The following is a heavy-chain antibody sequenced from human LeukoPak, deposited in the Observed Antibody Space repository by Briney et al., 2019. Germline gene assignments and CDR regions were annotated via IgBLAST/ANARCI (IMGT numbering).Heavy chain of an antibody. V-gene: IGHV3-48*03. CDR1: GFTFSDYE. CDR3: ARQRIAVTVGGDFDY. CDR2: IINGGSII. Sequence: GGSLRLSCAVSGFTFSDYEMNWVRQAPGKGLEWVAYIINGGSIIYYGDSVKGRFTISRDNAKNSLHLQMNSLRAEDTAVYYCARQRIAVTVGGDFDYWGQGTLVTVPS. J-gene: IGHJ4*02. D-gene: IGHD6-19*01.